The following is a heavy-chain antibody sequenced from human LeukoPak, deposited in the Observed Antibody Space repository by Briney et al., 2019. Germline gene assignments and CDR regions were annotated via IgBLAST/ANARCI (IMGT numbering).Heavy chain of an antibody. V-gene: IGHV3-53*01. CDR3: ARDSPRVGMDV. Sequence: WVSVIYSDGSTSYADSVKGRFTISRDNSKNTLYLQMNSLRAEDTAVYYCARDSPRVGMDVWGQGTTVTVSS. J-gene: IGHJ6*02. CDR2: IYSDGST.